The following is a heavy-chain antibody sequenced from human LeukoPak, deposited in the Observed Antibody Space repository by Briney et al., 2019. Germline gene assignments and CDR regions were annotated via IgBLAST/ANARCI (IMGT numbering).Heavy chain of an antibody. CDR3: ARSYSPSGDYYYYGMDV. CDR2: ISSSSSYL. CDR1: GFTFSSYS. Sequence: GGSLRLSCAASGFTFSSYSMNWVRQAPGRGLEWVSSISSSSSYLYYADSVKGRFTISRDKAKNSLYLQMNSLRAEDTAVYYCARSYSPSGDYYYYGMDVWGQGTTVTVSS. D-gene: IGHD2-15*01. V-gene: IGHV3-21*01. J-gene: IGHJ6*02.